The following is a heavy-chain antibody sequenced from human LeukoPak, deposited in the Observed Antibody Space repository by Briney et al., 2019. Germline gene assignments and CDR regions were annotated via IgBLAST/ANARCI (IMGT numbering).Heavy chain of an antibody. V-gene: IGHV3-23*01. Sequence: GGSLRLSCAASKFNFAMNWVRQAPGKGLEWVSGISGSGSSTYYADSVKGRFTISRDNSKNTLYLQMNSLRAEDTAVYYCAKADHPLYYYYYMDVWGKGTTVTVSS. CDR1: KFNFA. D-gene: IGHD1-14*01. CDR3: AKADHPLYYYYYMDV. CDR2: ISGSGSST. J-gene: IGHJ6*03.